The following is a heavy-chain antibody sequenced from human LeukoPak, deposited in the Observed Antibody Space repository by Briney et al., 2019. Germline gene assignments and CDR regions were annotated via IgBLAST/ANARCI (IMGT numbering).Heavy chain of an antibody. V-gene: IGHV5-51*01. J-gene: IGHJ4*02. CDR1: EYNFATYW. Sequence: GESLKISCKTSEYNFATYWIGWVRQMPGKGLEWMGIIYPSDSDTRYSPSFQGQVTISADKSISTAYLQWSSLKASDTAMYYCARHTGGATLLDYWGQGTLVTVSS. CDR3: ARHTGGATLLDY. CDR2: IYPSDSDT. D-gene: IGHD1-26*01.